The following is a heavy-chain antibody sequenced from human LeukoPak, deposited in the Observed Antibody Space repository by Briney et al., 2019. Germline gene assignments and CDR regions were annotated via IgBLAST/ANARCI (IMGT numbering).Heavy chain of an antibody. CDR3: ARAAGHYFDY. V-gene: IGHV3-21*01. CDR1: GFSFKSYS. Sequence: GGSLRLSCAAAGFSFKSYSMNWVRQAPGKGLEWVSFITSTSSDLFYADSVKGRFTVSRDNARNSLYLQMNNLRAEDTAVYYCARAAGHYFDYWGQGSLVTVSS. CDR2: ITSTSSDL. J-gene: IGHJ4*02. D-gene: IGHD3-10*01.